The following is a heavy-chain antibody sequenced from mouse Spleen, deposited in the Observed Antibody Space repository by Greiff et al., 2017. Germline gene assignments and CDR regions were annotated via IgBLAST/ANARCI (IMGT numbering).Heavy chain of an antibody. V-gene: IGHV5-17*01. J-gene: IGHJ4*01. D-gene: IGHD2-3*01. CDR3: ARKKYDDYAMDY. Sequence: EVKLVESGGGLLTPGGSLKLSCAASGFTFSDYGMHWVRQAPEKGLEWVAYISSGSSPIYYAAPLKGRFTISRDNAKNPLFLQMTSLSSEDPAFYYVARKKYDDYAMDYWGQGTSVTFSS. CDR2: ISSGSSPI. CDR1: GFTFSDYG.